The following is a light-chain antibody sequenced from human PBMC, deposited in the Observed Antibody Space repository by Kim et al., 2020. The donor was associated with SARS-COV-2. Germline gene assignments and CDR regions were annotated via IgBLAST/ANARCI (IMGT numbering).Light chain of an antibody. Sequence: AAPGKTANITCGGNDIGSYTVQWYQQKPGLATIVVMYYDDDRPPGIPERFSGSNSGNTATLTISRVEAGDEADYYCQIWDNSGNHFGGGTQLTVL. CDR3: QIWDNSGNH. CDR2: YDD. V-gene: IGLV3-21*04. J-gene: IGLJ2*01. CDR1: DIGSYT.